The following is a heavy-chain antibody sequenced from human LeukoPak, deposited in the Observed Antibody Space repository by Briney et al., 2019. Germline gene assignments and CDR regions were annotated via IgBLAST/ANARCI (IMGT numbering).Heavy chain of an antibody. CDR1: GFTFNNYP. V-gene: IGHV3-30*04. J-gene: IGHJ4*02. D-gene: IGHD7-27*01. CDR3: AREGLGFDY. CDR2: ISHDGSDE. Sequence: PGGSLRLSCTTSGFTFNNYPTHWVRQAPGKGLEWVATISHDGSDENYADYVKGRFIISRDNSMKSLFLQMNSLIIDDTAVYYCAREGLGFDYWGQGTLVTVSS.